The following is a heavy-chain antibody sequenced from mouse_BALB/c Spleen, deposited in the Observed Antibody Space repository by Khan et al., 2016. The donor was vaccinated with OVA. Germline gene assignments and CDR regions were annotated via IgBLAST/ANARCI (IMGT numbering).Heavy chain of an antibody. D-gene: IGHD2-5*01. CDR3: ARQYSNSFFEY. V-gene: IGHV5-6*02. Sequence: EVKLEESGGDLVKPGGSLKLSCAASGFTFSSFDMSWIRQTPDKRLEWVATISSGGSYTYYPDSVKGRFTISRDNAKNTLYLQMSSLKSEDTAMYYCARQYSNSFFEYWGQGTTLTVSS. J-gene: IGHJ2*01. CDR1: GFTFSSFD. CDR2: ISSGGSYT.